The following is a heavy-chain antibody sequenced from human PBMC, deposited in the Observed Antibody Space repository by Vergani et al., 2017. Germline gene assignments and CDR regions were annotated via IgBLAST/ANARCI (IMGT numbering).Heavy chain of an antibody. CDR2: MYHSGST. J-gene: IGHJ5*02. CDR3: GRVADFYGLGSRLLDL. V-gene: IGHV4-61*10. Sequence: QVQLQESGPGLVKPSQTLSLTCTVSGGSFSTGGQSWTWLRQSAGKGLEWIGYMYHSGSTNYNPSLETRVTISGDTSKNQFSLKLNSVTAADTAVYYCGRVADFYGLGSRLLDLWGQGTLVTVSS. D-gene: IGHD3-10*01. CDR1: GGSFSTGGQS.